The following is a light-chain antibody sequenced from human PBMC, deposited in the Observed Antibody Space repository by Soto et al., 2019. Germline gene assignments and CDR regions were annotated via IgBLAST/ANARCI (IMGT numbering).Light chain of an antibody. V-gene: IGLV2-14*01. CDR3: SAYPSERV. J-gene: IGLJ1*01. CDR1: SSDVGGYNY. Sequence: QAVVTQPASVSGSPGQSITISCTGTSSDVGGYNYVSWYQQHPGNAPKLMIYDVSNRPSGVSNRFSGSKSGNTASLTISGLHAEDEADYYCSAYPSERVFGTGTKLTVL. CDR2: DVS.